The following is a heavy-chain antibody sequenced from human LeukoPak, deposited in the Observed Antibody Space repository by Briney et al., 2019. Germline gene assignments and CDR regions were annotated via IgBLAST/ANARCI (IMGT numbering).Heavy chain of an antibody. D-gene: IGHD6-19*01. CDR2: TYSRSKLYN. Sequence: SQTLSLTCAISGDTVSSNSAAWNWIRQSPSRGLEWLGRTYSRSKLYNDYAVSVKSRITINPDTSKNQFSLQLNSVTPEDTAVYYCARGTSSGWYYSFDYWGQGTLVTVSS. CDR1: GDTVSSNSAA. J-gene: IGHJ4*02. CDR3: ARGTSSGWYYSFDY. V-gene: IGHV6-1*01.